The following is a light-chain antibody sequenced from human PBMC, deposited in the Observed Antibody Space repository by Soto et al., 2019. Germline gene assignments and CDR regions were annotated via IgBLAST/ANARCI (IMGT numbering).Light chain of an antibody. J-gene: IGLJ3*02. CDR3: ETLDRNTQV. V-gene: IGLV4-60*02. CDR2: LEGSGSY. CDR1: SGHSGYI. Sequence: QLVLTQSSSASASLGSSVKLTCTLSSGHSGYIIAWHQQQPGKAPRYLMKLEGSGSYNKGSGVPDRFSGSTSGADRYLTISNLQVEDEADYYCETLDRNTQVFGGGTKLTVL.